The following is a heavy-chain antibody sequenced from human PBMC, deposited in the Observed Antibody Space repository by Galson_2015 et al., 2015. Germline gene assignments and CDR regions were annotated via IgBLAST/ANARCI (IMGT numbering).Heavy chain of an antibody. J-gene: IGHJ6*03. V-gene: IGHV1-69*01. CDR3: ARGADAIVVVPAALPHYYYYMDV. D-gene: IGHD2-2*02. CDR2: IIPIFGTA. CDR1: GGTFSSYA. Sequence: SCKASGGTFSSYAISWVRQAPGQGLEWMGGIIPIFGTANYAQKFQGRVTITADESTSTAYMELSSLRSEDTAVYYCARGADAIVVVPAALPHYYYYMDVWGKGTTVTVSS.